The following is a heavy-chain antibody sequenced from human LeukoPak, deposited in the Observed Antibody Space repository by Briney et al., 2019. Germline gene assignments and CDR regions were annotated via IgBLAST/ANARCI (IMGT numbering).Heavy chain of an antibody. Sequence: PSETLSLTCTVSGGSISSSSYYWGWLRQPPGKGLEWIGTIYYSGNTYYNPSLKSRVTISIDTSKNQFSLKLTSVTAADTAVYYCARDHGYSYGYVDYWGQGTLITVSS. V-gene: IGHV4-39*07. CDR1: GGSISSSSYY. CDR3: ARDHGYSYGYVDY. CDR2: IYYSGNT. J-gene: IGHJ4*02. D-gene: IGHD5-18*01.